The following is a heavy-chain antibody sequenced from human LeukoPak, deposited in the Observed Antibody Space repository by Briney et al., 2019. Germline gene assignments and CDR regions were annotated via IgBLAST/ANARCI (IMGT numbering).Heavy chain of an antibody. CDR3: ARPRYGDYNYYFDY. V-gene: IGHV4-39*01. J-gene: IGHJ4*02. CDR1: GGSISSSSYY. Sequence: PSETLSLTCTVSGGSISSSSYYWGWIRQPPGKGLEWIGSIYYSGSTYYNPSLKSRVTISVDTSKNQFSLKLSSVTAADTAVYYCARPRYGDYNYYFDYWGQGTLVTVSS. CDR2: IYYSGST. D-gene: IGHD4-17*01.